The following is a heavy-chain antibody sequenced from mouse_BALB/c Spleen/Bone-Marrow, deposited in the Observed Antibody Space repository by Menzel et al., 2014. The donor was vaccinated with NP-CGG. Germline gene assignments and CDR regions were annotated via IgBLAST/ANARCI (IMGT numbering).Heavy chain of an antibody. CDR2: IRNRANGYTT. CDR3: ARETGYAYGNFAMDY. V-gene: IGHV7-3*02. D-gene: IGHD2-1*01. J-gene: IGHJ4*01. Sequence: EVQLVESGGGLVQPGGSLRLSCVASGFTSIDYYMTWVRQPPGKALEWLGFIRNRANGYTTEYSASVKGRFTISRDISQSIFYLQMNTLRAEDSATYYCARETGYAYGNFAMDYWGQGTSVTVSS. CDR1: GFTSIDYY.